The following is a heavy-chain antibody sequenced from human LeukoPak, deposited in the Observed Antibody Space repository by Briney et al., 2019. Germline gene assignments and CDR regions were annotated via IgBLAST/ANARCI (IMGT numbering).Heavy chain of an antibody. CDR1: GFTFSTYS. Sequence: PGGSLRLSCAASGFTFSTYSMNWVRQAPGKGLEWVSVIYSGGSTYYADSVKGRFTISRDNSKNTLYLQMNSLRAEDTAVYYCARDLLEWYFDYWGQGTLVTVSS. CDR2: IYSGGST. CDR3: ARDLLEWYFDY. D-gene: IGHD3-3*01. V-gene: IGHV3-66*01. J-gene: IGHJ4*02.